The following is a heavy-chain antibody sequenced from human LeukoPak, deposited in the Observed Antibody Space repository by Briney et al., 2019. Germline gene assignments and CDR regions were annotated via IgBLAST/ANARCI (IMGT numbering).Heavy chain of an antibody. CDR1: GVSVTNYY. Sequence: SETLSLTCTVSGVSVTNYYWAWIRQPAGKGLEWIGRMYISGSTNYNPSLKGRVTISIDKTKNQFSLMLRSVTAADTAVYYCARDYLVGAPLDSWGQGTLVTVSP. J-gene: IGHJ4*02. CDR3: ARDYLVGAPLDS. D-gene: IGHD1-26*01. V-gene: IGHV4-4*07. CDR2: MYISGST.